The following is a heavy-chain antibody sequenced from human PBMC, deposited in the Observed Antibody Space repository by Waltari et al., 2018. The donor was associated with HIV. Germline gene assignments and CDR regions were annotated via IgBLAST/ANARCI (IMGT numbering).Heavy chain of an antibody. CDR3: ARWNGEVGIRWNIDY. V-gene: IGHV3-7*01. CDR2: IKQDGSEQ. J-gene: IGHJ4*02. Sequence: EEQLVESGGGLVQPGGWLRLSCAASGFTFRDYWMTWVRQAPGKGLEWVAHIKQDGSEQYELDSVKGRFSIARDNAKNSLYLQLNSLRAEDTGVYYCARWNGEVGIRWNIDYWGQGTLVAVSS. D-gene: IGHD1-1*01. CDR1: GFTFRDYW.